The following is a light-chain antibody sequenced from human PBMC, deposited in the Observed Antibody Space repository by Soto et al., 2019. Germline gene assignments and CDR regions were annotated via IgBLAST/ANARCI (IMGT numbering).Light chain of an antibody. CDR2: GAS. Sequence: PGETGALSCRASESVASNYLAWYQHKPGQAPRLLFFGASNRATGIPSRFSGSGSGTEFTLTISSLQPDDFATYYCQHYNSYSEAFGQGTKVDIK. CDR1: ESVASNY. CDR3: QHYNSYSEA. J-gene: IGKJ1*01. V-gene: IGKV3D-7*01.